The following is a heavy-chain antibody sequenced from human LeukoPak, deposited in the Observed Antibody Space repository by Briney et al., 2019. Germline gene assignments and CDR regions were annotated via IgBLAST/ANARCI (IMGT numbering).Heavy chain of an antibody. CDR3: ARYGGHSNLFDP. Sequence: GESLKISCKASGYSFTTYWIGWVRQMPGKGLEWMGIIYPGDSDTRYSPSFQGQLTMSADESNHTAYLQWTSLKASDTANYYRARYGGHSNLFDPWGQGTLVTVSS. CDR2: IYPGDSDT. J-gene: IGHJ5*02. D-gene: IGHD4-23*01. CDR1: GYSFTTYW. V-gene: IGHV5-51*01.